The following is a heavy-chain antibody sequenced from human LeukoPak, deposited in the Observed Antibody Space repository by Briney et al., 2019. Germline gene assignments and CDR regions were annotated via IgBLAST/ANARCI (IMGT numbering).Heavy chain of an antibody. CDR3: ARTVVTPTGYFDY. CDR1: GGTFSSYA. V-gene: IGHV1-69*05. Sequence: SVKVSCKASGGTFSSYAISWVRQAPGQGLEWMGGIIPIFGTANYAQKFQGRVTITTDESASTAYMELSSLRSEDTAVYYCARTVVTPTGYFDYWGQGTRVTVSS. CDR2: IIPIFGTA. D-gene: IGHD4-23*01. J-gene: IGHJ4*02.